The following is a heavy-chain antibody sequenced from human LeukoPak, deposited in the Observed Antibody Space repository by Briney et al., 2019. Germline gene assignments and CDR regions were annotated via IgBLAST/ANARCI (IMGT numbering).Heavy chain of an antibody. CDR3: ARWNGDYDPLPFDY. D-gene: IGHD4-17*01. V-gene: IGHV4-59*01. J-gene: IGHJ4*02. CDR2: IYYSGST. Sequence: SETLSLTCTVSGGSISSYYWSWIRQPPGKGLEWIGYIYYSGSTNYNPSLKSRVTISVDTSKNQFSLKLSSVTAADTAVYYCARWNGDYDPLPFDYWGQGTLSPSPQ. CDR1: GGSISSYY.